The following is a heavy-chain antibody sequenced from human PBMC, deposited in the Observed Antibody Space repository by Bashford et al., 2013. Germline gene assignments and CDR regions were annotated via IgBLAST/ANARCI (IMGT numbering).Heavy chain of an antibody. Sequence: ASVKVSCKASGYTFSDYYLHWVRQAPGQGLEWMGWLDPNSGGTNYAPKFQGRVTLTRDTSISTAYMELSRVRSDDTAVYYCARDGPVVGVWNAFDVWGKGQWSPSPQ. CDR3: ARDGPVVGVWNAFDV. J-gene: IGHJ3*01. V-gene: IGHV1-2*02. CDR2: LDPNSGGT. CDR1: GYTFSDYY. D-gene: IGHD1-26*01.